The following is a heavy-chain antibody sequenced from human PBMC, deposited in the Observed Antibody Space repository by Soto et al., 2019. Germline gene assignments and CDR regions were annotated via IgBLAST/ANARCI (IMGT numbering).Heavy chain of an antibody. CDR3: ARSPLGYDYVRQTWREVGDSFDI. Sequence: SETLSLTCAIYGASLGGFHWTWLRQAPGKGLEWIGELIHGGSTNYNPSLKGRVSFSLDTSKNQFSLHLLSVTAADTAVYYCARSPLGYDYVRQTWREVGDSFDIWGRGTLVTVSS. CDR1: GASLGGFH. V-gene: IGHV4-34*12. J-gene: IGHJ3*02. D-gene: IGHD3-16*01. CDR2: LIHGGST.